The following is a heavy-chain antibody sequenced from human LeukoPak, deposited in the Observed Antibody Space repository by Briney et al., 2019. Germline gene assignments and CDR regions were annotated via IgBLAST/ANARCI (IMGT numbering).Heavy chain of an antibody. Sequence: PGGSLRLSCAASGFTFSNNWMVWVRQAPGKGLEWVSAISGSGGSTYYADSVKGRFTISRDNSKNTLYLQMNSLRAEDTAVYYCAKVRGSTDYWGQGTLVTVSS. V-gene: IGHV3-23*01. CDR3: AKVRGSTDY. J-gene: IGHJ4*02. CDR2: ISGSGGST. CDR1: GFTFSNNW. D-gene: IGHD3-10*01.